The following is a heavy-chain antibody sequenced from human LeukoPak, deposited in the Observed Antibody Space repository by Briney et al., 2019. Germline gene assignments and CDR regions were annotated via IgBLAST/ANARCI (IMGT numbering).Heavy chain of an antibody. CDR3: VKEDPGPVFDY. J-gene: IGHJ4*02. Sequence: GGSLRLSCAASGLTFNNYAMSWVRQAPGKGLDWVSAISGSGSIKYYADSVKGRFTISRDNSKNTLYLRMNSLRAEDTAVYFCVKEDPGPVFDYWGQGALVTVSS. CDR1: GLTFNNYA. V-gene: IGHV3-23*01. CDR2: ISGSGSIK.